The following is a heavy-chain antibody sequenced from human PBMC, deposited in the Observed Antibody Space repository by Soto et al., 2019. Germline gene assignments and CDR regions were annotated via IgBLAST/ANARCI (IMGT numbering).Heavy chain of an antibody. V-gene: IGHV1-8*01. CDR1: GYTFTSYD. J-gene: IGHJ5*02. Sequence: ASVKVSCKASGYTFTSYDINWVRQATGQGLEWMGWMNPNSGNTGYAQKFQGRVTMTRNTSISTAYMELSSLRSEDTAVYYCARDPTGTTKFSWFDPWGQGTLVTVSS. CDR3: ARDPTGTTKFSWFDP. CDR2: MNPNSGNT. D-gene: IGHD1-7*01.